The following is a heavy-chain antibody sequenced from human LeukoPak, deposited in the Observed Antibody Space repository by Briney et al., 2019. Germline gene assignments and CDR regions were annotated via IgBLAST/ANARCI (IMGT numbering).Heavy chain of an antibody. J-gene: IGHJ4*02. Sequence: PGGSLRLSCAASGFTFTTYWMHWVRQAPGKGLEWVANIKQDGSEKYHVDSVKGRFTISRDNGKNSVCLQMNSLRAEDTAVYYCARDGGHGGDLDYWGQGTLVTVSS. D-gene: IGHD2-21*02. CDR2: IKQDGSEK. CDR1: GFTFTTYW. CDR3: ARDGGHGGDLDY. V-gene: IGHV3-7*01.